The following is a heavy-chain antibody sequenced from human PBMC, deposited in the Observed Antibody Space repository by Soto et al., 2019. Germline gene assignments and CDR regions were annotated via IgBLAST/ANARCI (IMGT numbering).Heavy chain of an antibody. D-gene: IGHD3-10*01. CDR3: ARVTELLASNLFDP. CDR2: IYHSGST. J-gene: IGHJ5*02. Sequence: SETLSLTCAVSGGSISSSNWWSWVRQPPGKGLEWIGEIYHSGSTNYNPSLKSRVTISVDKSKNQFSLKLSSVTAADTAVYYCARVTELLASNLFDPWGQGTLVTVSS. V-gene: IGHV4-4*02. CDR1: GGSISSSNW.